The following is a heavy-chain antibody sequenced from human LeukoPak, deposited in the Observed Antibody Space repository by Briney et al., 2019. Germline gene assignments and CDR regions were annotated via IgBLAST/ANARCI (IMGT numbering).Heavy chain of an antibody. V-gene: IGHV3-23*01. J-gene: IGHJ4*02. CDR2: ISGSGGRT. CDR3: AKASMTGSPSYYFDY. D-gene: IGHD3-10*01. CDR1: GFTFSSYG. Sequence: GGSLRLSCAASGFTFSSYGMSWVRQAPGKGLEWVSGISGSGGRTYYADSVKGRFTISRDDSKNTLYLQMNSLRAEDTAVYYCAKASMTGSPSYYFDYWGQGTLVTVSS.